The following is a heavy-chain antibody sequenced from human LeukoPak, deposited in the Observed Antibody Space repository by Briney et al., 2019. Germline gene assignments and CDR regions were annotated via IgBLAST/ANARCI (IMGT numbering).Heavy chain of an antibody. D-gene: IGHD2-21*01. CDR1: GFTFSRYE. Sequence: QPGGSLILSCVASGFTFSRYEMNWVRQAPGKGLEWVSYISDSGTTVYYADSVKGRFTVSRDNAQNSLYLQMNSLRAEDTAVHYCARDLRAFCGLECAFHYWGQGTLVTVSS. J-gene: IGHJ4*02. CDR3: ARDLRAFCGLECAFHY. V-gene: IGHV3-48*03. CDR2: ISDSGTTV.